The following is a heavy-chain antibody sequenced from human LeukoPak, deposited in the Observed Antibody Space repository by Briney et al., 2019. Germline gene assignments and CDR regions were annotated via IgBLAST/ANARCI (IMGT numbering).Heavy chain of an antibody. CDR3: ARDLRYSSSWYDGLDY. CDR2: IWYDGSNK. D-gene: IGHD6-13*01. Sequence: GGSLRLSCAASGFTFSSYGMHWVRQAPGKGLEWVAVIWYDGSNKYYADSVKGRFTISRDNSKNTLYLQMNSLRAEDTAVYYCARDLRYSSSWYDGLDYWGQGTLVTVSS. V-gene: IGHV3-33*08. J-gene: IGHJ4*02. CDR1: GFTFSSYG.